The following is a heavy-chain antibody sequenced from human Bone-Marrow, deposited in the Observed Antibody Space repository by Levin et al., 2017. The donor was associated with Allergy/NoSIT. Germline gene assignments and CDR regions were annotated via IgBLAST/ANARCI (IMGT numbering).Heavy chain of an antibody. CDR2: IIPMFGAT. Sequence: ASVKVSCKDSGGTFKSYTFSWVRLAPGQGLEWMGGIIPMFGATNYAEKFRGRVTITADDSTMTVYMEVNSLRVEDTAVYYCARDEGLGLEISAWGQGTRDTVSS. D-gene: IGHD5-24*01. CDR3: ARDEGLGLEISA. J-gene: IGHJ4*02. V-gene: IGHV1-69*13. CDR1: GGTFKSYT.